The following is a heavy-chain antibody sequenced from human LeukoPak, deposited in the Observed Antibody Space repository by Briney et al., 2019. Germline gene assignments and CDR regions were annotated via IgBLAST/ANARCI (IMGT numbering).Heavy chain of an antibody. D-gene: IGHD5-18*01. J-gene: IGHJ4*02. CDR1: GGSISSSNW. Sequence: ASGTLSLTCAVSGGSISSSNWWSWVRQPPGKGLEWIGEIYHSGSTNYNPSLKSRVTISVDKSKNQFSLKLSSVTAADTAVYYCARDRRGYSYGTFDYRGQGTLVTVSS. CDR2: IYHSGST. CDR3: ARDRRGYSYGTFDY. V-gene: IGHV4-4*02.